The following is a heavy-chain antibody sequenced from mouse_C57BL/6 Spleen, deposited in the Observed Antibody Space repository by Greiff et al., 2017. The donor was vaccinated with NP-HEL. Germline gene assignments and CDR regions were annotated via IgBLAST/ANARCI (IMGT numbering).Heavy chain of an antibody. CDR3: ARDPTGTGYYAMDY. D-gene: IGHD4-1*02. J-gene: IGHJ4*01. CDR2: ISYDGSN. V-gene: IGHV3-6*01. Sequence: EVQRVESGPGLVKPSQSLSLTCSVTGYSITSGYYWNWIRQFPGNKLEWMGYISYDGSNNYNPSLKNRISITRDTSKNQFFLKLNSVTTEDTATYYCARDPTGTGYYAMDYWGQGTSVTVSS. CDR1: GYSITSGYY.